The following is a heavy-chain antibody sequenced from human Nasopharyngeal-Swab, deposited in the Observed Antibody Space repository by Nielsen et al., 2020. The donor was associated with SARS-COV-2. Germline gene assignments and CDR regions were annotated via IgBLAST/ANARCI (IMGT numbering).Heavy chain of an antibody. J-gene: IGHJ6*02. CDR3: ARDPGGRFLEWLYVRYYYGMDV. CDR2: ISAYNGNT. D-gene: IGHD3-3*01. CDR1: GYTFTSYG. V-gene: IGHV1-18*01. Sequence: ASVKDSCKASGYTFTSYGISWVRQDPGQGLEWMGWISAYNGNTNYAQKLQGRVTMTTDTSTSTAYMELRSLRSDDTAVYYCARDPGGRFLEWLYVRYYYGMDVWGQGTTVTVSS.